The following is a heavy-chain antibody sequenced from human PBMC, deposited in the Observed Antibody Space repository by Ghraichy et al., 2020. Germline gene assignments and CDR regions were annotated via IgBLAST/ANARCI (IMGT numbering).Heavy chain of an antibody. V-gene: IGHV4-34*01. D-gene: IGHD2-2*01. J-gene: IGHJ4*02. Sequence: SETLSLTCAVQGGSFSDYYWSWIRQPPGKGLEWIGEIYHSGDTKYNASLKSRVTISLDTSKNKFSLNLNSLTAADTAVYYCARGGGYCSSTSCYDYWGQGALITVSS. CDR3: ARGGGYCSSTSCYDY. CDR2: IYHSGDT. CDR1: GGSFSDYY.